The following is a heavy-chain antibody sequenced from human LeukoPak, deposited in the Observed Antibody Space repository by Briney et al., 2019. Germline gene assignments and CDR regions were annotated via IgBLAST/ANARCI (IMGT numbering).Heavy chain of an antibody. CDR2: ISWDGGST. CDR3: AKGSNNWNDGHYYGMDV. CDR1: GFTFDDYT. D-gene: IGHD1-1*01. Sequence: GGSLRLSCAASGFTFDDYTMHWVRQAPGKGLEWVSLISWDGGSTYYADSVKGRFTISRDNSKNSLYLQMNSLRTEDTALYYCAKGSNNWNDGHYYGMDVWGQGTTVTVSS. J-gene: IGHJ6*02. V-gene: IGHV3-43*01.